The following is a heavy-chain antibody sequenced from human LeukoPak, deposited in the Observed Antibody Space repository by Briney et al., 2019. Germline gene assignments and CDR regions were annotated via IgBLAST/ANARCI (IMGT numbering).Heavy chain of an antibody. CDR3: ASAVSGSRNALDI. D-gene: IGHD3-22*01. Sequence: GGSLRLSCGASGLPLSGHWMHWVRQVPGKGLAWVSRVDSGGTKIDYADSVKGRFTISRDNANNMLYLEMNSLRAEDTSIYFCASAVSGSRNALDIWGQGTMVTVSS. CDR2: VDSGGTKI. V-gene: IGHV3-74*01. J-gene: IGHJ3*02. CDR1: GLPLSGHW.